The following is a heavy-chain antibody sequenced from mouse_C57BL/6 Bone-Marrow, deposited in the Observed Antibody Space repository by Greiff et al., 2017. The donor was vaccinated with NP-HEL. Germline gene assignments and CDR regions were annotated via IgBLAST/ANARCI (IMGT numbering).Heavy chain of an antibody. Sequence: QVQLQQPGAELVMPGASVKLSCKASGYTFTSYWMHWVKQRPGQGLEWIGEIDPSDSYTNYNQKFKGKSTLTVDKSSRTAYMQLSSLTSEDSAVYYCARSYYGSSWYFDVWGTGTTVTVSS. J-gene: IGHJ1*03. CDR3: ARSYYGSSWYFDV. CDR1: GYTFTSYW. V-gene: IGHV1-69*01. CDR2: IDPSDSYT. D-gene: IGHD1-1*01.